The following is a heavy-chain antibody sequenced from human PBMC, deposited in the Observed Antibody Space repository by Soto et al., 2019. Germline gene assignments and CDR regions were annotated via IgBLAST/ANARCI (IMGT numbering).Heavy chain of an antibody. D-gene: IGHD2-15*01. CDR2: ISAYNGNT. Sequence: ASVKVSCKASGYTFTSYDISWARQAPGQGLEWMGWISAYNGNTNYAQKLQGRVTMTTDTSTSTAYMELRSLRSDDTAVYYCARDWFAGFIVVVPANDRHYRFDPWGQGTLVTV. CDR1: GYTFTSYD. J-gene: IGHJ5*02. V-gene: IGHV1-18*01. CDR3: ARDWFAGFIVVVPANDRHYRFDP.